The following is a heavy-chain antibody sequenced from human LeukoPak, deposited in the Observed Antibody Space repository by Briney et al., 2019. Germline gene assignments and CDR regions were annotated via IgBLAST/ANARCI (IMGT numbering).Heavy chain of an antibody. CDR3: ATHLGYCSGGTCYKAFDI. Sequence: TSETLSLPCTVSGGSISSGGNYWTWLRQHPGKGLQWIGNIYYSGSTYYNPSLKSRVTISVDTSKNQFSLNLRSVTAADTAVYYCATHLGYCSGGTCYKAFDIWGQGTMVTVSS. V-gene: IGHV4-31*03. CDR2: IYYSGST. J-gene: IGHJ3*02. D-gene: IGHD2-15*01. CDR1: GGSISSGGNY.